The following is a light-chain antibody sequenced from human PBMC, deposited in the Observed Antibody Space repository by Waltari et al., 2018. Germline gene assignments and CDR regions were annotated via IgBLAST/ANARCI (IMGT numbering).Light chain of an antibody. Sequence: DIQMTQSPSTLSASVGDTVPITVRASQTVRAWLAWYQQKPGNAPKLLIYKASNLKSGVPSRFSGSGSGTEFTLTINSLQPDDFATYYCQHYNNYSGTFGQGTRVELK. J-gene: IGKJ1*01. CDR2: KAS. CDR1: QTVRAW. CDR3: QHYNNYSGT. V-gene: IGKV1-5*03.